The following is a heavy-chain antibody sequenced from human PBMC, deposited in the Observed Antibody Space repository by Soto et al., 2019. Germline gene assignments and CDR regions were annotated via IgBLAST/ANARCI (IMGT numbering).Heavy chain of an antibody. CDR2: ISSSGSTI. Sequence: GSLRLSCAASGFTFSDYYMSWIRQAPGKGLEWVSYISSSGSTIYYADSVKGRFTISRDNAKNSLYLQMNSLRAEDTAVYYCARVPDYGDPPGYFDYWGQGTLVTVSS. J-gene: IGHJ4*02. V-gene: IGHV3-11*01. CDR3: ARVPDYGDPPGYFDY. CDR1: GFTFSDYY. D-gene: IGHD4-17*01.